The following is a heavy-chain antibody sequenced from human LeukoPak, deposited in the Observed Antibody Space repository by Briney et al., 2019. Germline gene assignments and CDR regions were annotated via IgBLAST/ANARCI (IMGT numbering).Heavy chain of an antibody. CDR3: ARAGKRHSSSSLILRRGFDP. V-gene: IGHV1-18*01. D-gene: IGHD6-6*01. CDR2: ISAYNGNT. J-gene: IGHJ5*02. CDR1: GYTFTSYG. Sequence: ASVKVSCKASGYTFTSYGISWVRQAPGQGLEWMGWISAYNGNTNYAQKLQGRVTMTTDTSTSTAYMELRSLRSDDTAVYYCARAGKRHSSSSLILRRGFDPWGQGTLVTVSS.